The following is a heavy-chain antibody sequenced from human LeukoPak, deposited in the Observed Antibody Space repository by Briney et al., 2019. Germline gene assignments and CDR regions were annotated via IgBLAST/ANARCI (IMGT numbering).Heavy chain of an antibody. CDR2: INPSGGST. CDR3: ARPIPRIAAAGTQGWFDP. V-gene: IGHV1-46*01. J-gene: IGHJ5*02. Sequence: ASVKVSCKASGYTFTSYYMHWVRQAPGQGREWMGIINPSGGSTSYAQKFQGRVTMTRDTSTSTVYMELSSLRSEDTAVYYCARPIPRIAAAGTQGWFDPWGQGTLVTVSS. CDR1: GYTFTSYY. D-gene: IGHD6-13*01.